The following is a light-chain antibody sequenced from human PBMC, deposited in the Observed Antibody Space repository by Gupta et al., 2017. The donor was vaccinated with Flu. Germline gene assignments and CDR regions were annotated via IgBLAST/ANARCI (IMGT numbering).Light chain of an antibody. CDR2: WAS. V-gene: IGKV4-1*01. J-gene: IGKJ3*01. CDR1: QSVLYSSNNKNY. CDR3: QQFYTTPLA. Sequence: DIVMTQSPDSLAVSLGERATINCTSSQSVLYSSNNKNYLAWYQQKPGQPPKLLIHWASTRESGVPDRFSGSRSGTDFTLTISSLQAEDVAVYYCQQFYTTPLAFGPGTKVYIK.